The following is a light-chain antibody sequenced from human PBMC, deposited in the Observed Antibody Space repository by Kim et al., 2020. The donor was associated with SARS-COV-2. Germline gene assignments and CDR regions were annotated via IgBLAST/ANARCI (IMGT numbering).Light chain of an antibody. CDR2: QDS. CDR1: KLGDKY. CDR3: QAWDSSDVV. V-gene: IGLV3-1*01. Sequence: VSPGQTANITCSGDKLGDKYACWYQQKPGQSPVLVIYQDSKRPSGIPERFSGSNSGNTATLTISGTQAMDEADYYCQAWDSSDVVFGGGTQLTVL. J-gene: IGLJ2*01.